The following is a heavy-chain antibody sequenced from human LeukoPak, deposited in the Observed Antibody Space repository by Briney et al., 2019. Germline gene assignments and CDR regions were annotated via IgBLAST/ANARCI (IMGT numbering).Heavy chain of an antibody. J-gene: IGHJ4*02. CDR2: INPSTGGT. V-gene: IGHV1-2*06. D-gene: IGHD1-26*01. CDR3: ARDRNLYSGSFAS. Sequence: ASVKVSCKASGYTFSGDYVHWVRQAPGQGLAWMGRINPSTGGTTYAQKFQGRVTMTRGTSVSTAYMELNRLTSDDTAVYFCARDRNLYSGSFASWGQGTLVTVSS. CDR1: GYTFSGDY.